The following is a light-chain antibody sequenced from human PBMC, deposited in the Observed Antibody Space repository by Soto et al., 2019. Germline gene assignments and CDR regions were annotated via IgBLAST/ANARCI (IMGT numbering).Light chain of an antibody. CDR2: NAS. CDR3: QQYDSYPLT. J-gene: IGKJ4*01. Sequence: DIQMTQSPSTLSASVGDRVTITCRASQSISSWLAWYQHKPGKAPNLLIYNASSLESGVPSRFSGSGSGTEFTLTVSSLQPDDFATYYCQQYDSYPLTFGGGTKVEIK. V-gene: IGKV1-5*03. CDR1: QSISSW.